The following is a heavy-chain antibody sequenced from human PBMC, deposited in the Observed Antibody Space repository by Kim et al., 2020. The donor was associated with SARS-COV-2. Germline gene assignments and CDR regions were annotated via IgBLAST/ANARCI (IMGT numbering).Heavy chain of an antibody. CDR3: AKVPAIVARGWLRPFDI. D-gene: IGHD6-6*01. V-gene: IGHV3-23*01. CDR2: ISASGGST. CDR1: GFTFSNYG. J-gene: IGHJ3*02. Sequence: GGSLRLSCAASGFTFSNYGMSWVRQAPVRGLEWVSAISASGGSTYYADSVKGRFTISRDNSKNTLYLQMNSLRDEDTAVYYCAKVPAIVARGWLRPFDIWGQGTMVTVSP.